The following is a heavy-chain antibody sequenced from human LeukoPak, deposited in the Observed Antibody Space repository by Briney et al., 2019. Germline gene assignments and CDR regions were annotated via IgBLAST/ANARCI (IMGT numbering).Heavy chain of an antibody. CDR2: IYTSGST. CDR3: ARDTYYYDSSGYYNWFDP. D-gene: IGHD3-22*01. Sequence: PSETLSLTCTVSGGSISSGSYYWSWIRQPAGKGLEWIGHIYTSGSTNYNPSLKSRVTISVDTSKNQFSLKLSSVTAADTAVYYCARDTYYYDSSGYYNWFDPWGQGTLVTVSS. CDR1: GGSISSGSYY. J-gene: IGHJ5*02. V-gene: IGHV4-61*09.